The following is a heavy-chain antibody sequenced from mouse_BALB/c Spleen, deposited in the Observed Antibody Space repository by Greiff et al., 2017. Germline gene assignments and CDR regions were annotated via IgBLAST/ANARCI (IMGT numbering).Heavy chain of an antibody. D-gene: IGHD2-2*01. CDR2: ISSGGSYT. CDR3: ARLYGSAY. V-gene: IGHV5-9-4*01. Sequence: VQLKESGGGLVKPGGSLKLSCAASGFTFSSYAMSWVRQSPEKRLEWVAEISSGGSYTYYPDTVTGRFTISRDNAKNTLYLEMSSLRSEDTAMYYCARLYGSAYWGQGTLVTVSA. CDR1: GFTFSSYA. J-gene: IGHJ3*01.